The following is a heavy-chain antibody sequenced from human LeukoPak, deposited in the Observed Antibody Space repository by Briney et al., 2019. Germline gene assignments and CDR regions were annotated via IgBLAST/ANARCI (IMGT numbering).Heavy chain of an antibody. V-gene: IGHV3-43*01. CDR3: VKDIELATIWSSGFDS. Sequence: PGGSLRLSCAASGFTFDDYTMHWVRQAPEKGLQWVSLISWDGQKTYYADSVEGRMTISRDNRRYSLYLQMNSLRTEDTALYFCVKDIELATIWSSGFDSWGQGTLVTVSS. CDR1: GFTFDDYT. D-gene: IGHD5-24*01. J-gene: IGHJ4*02. CDR2: ISWDGQKT.